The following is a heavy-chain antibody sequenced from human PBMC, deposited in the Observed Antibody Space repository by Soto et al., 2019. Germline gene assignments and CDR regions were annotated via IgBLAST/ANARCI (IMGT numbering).Heavy chain of an antibody. D-gene: IGHD2-2*01. CDR2: INPNSGAT. J-gene: IGHJ4*02. CDR1: GYTFTGYY. CDR3: AASRTENMFDY. V-gene: IGHV1-2*04. Sequence: ASVKVSCKASGYTFTGYYMHWVRQAPGQGLEWMGWINPNSGATKYAQKFQGWVTMTRDTSISTAYMELSRLRSNDTAVYYCAASRTENMFDYWGQGTLVTVSS.